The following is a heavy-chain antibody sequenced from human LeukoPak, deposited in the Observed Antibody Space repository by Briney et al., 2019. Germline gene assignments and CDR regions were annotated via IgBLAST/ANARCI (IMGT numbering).Heavy chain of an antibody. J-gene: IGHJ4*02. V-gene: IGHV3-33*01. D-gene: IGHD6-19*01. CDR1: GFTFSSYG. CDR3: ARDIGIAVAGSDY. Sequence: GGSLRLSCAASGFTFSSYGMHWVRQAPGKWLEWVAVIWYDGSNKYYADSVKGRFTISRDNSKNTLYLQMNSLRAEDTAVYYCARDIGIAVAGSDYWGQGTLVTVSS. CDR2: IWYDGSNK.